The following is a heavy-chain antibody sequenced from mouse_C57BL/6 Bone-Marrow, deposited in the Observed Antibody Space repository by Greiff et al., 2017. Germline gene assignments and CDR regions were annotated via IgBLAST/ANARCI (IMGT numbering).Heavy chain of an antibody. V-gene: IGHV14-4*01. Sequence: EVQLQQSGAELVRPGASVKLSCTASGFNIKDDYMHWVKQRPEQGLEWIGWLDPENGDTEYASKFQGKATITADTSSNTAYLQLSSLTSEDTAVYYCTTYYGSRVPLYWGQGTTLTVSS. J-gene: IGHJ2*01. CDR2: LDPENGDT. D-gene: IGHD1-1*01. CDR1: GFNIKDDY. CDR3: TTYYGSRVPLY.